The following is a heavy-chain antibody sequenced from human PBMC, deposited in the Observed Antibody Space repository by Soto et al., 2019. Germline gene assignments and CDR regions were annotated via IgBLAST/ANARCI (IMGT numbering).Heavy chain of an antibody. CDR2: ISGSGGST. CDR3: AKDLYCSSTSCPSADTGYFDY. CDR1: GFTFSSYA. Sequence: GGSLRLSCAASGFTFSSYAMSWVRQAPGKGLEWVSAISGSGGSTYYADSVKGRFTISRDNSKNTLYLQMNSLRAEDTAVYYCAKDLYCSSTSCPSADTGYFDYWGQGXLVTVYS. V-gene: IGHV3-23*01. D-gene: IGHD2-2*01. J-gene: IGHJ4*02.